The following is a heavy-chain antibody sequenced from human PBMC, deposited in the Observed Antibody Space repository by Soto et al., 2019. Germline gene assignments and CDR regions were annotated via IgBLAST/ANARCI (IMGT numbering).Heavy chain of an antibody. Sequence: PGGSLRLSCAASGFTFSSYSMNWVRQAPGKGLEWVSYISSSSSTIYYADSVKGRFTISRDNAKNSLYLQMNSLRDEDTAVYYCARDPLTRIAVAVGYAFDIWGQGTMVTVS. CDR3: ARDPLTRIAVAVGYAFDI. J-gene: IGHJ3*02. V-gene: IGHV3-48*02. CDR2: ISSSSSTI. CDR1: GFTFSSYS. D-gene: IGHD6-19*01.